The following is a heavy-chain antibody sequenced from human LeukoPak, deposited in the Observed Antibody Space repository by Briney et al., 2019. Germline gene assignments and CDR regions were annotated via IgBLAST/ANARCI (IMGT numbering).Heavy chain of an antibody. CDR2: IYYSGST. J-gene: IGHJ5*02. V-gene: IGHV4-30-4*08. D-gene: IGHD6-13*01. CDR3: ARVGIGIEVAGTIHNWFDP. Sequence: PSETLSLTCTVSGGSSSSGDYFWNWIRQPPGKGLEWIVYIYYSGSTYYNPSLKSRASLSVGTSKNQFSLKLSSVTAADTAVYYCARVGIGIEVAGTIHNWFDPWGQGTQVTVSS. CDR1: GGSSSSGDYF.